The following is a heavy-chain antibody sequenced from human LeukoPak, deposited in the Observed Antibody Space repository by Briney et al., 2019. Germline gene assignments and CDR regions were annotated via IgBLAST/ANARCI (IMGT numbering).Heavy chain of an antibody. CDR3: ARDLGIAAAGTNY. J-gene: IGHJ4*02. CDR2: IKQDGSEK. D-gene: IGHD6-13*01. CDR1: GFTFSSYW. V-gene: IGHV3-7*01. Sequence: GGSLRLSCAASGFTFSSYWISWVRQAPGKGLEWVANIKQDGSEKYYVYSVKGRFTISRDNAKNSLYLQMNSLRAEDTAVYYCARDLGIAAAGTNYWGQGTLVTVSS.